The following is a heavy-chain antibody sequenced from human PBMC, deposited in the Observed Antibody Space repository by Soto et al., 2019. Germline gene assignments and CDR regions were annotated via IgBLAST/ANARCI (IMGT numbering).Heavy chain of an antibody. CDR1: GFTFSSYT. D-gene: IGHD2-15*01. J-gene: IGHJ3*02. CDR3: AKGAAGSGAFDI. CDR2: ISASGAST. V-gene: IGHV3-23*01. Sequence: PGGSLRLSCAASGFTFSSYTMTWVRQAPGKGLEWVSTISASGASTYYADSVKGRFTISRDNSRNTLYVQMNSLRAEDTAVYYCAKGAAGSGAFDIWGPGTMVTVS.